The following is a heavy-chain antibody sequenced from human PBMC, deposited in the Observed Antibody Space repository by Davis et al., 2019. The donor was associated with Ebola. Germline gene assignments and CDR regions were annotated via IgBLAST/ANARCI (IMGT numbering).Heavy chain of an antibody. Sequence: ASVKVSCKTSGYTFTNYGITWVRQAPGQGLEWMGWINPHNGNTNYAQNVQGRVIMTSDTATTTAYMEVGSLRSDDTAVYYGARAQFPTTRDHWGQGTLVTVSS. CDR1: GYTFTNYG. D-gene: IGHD1-1*01. CDR2: INPHNGNT. V-gene: IGHV1-18*04. CDR3: ARAQFPTTRDH. J-gene: IGHJ4*02.